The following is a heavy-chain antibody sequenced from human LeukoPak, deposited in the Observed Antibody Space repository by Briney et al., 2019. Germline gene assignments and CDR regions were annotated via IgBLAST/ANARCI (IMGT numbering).Heavy chain of an antibody. CDR2: INHSGNI. CDR1: GGSFSAYY. Sequence: SETLSLTCAVYGGSFSAYYWNWIRRPPGKGLEWIAEINHSGNINYNPSLESRVTLSVDTSKHQFSLRLRSVTAADTAVYFCARMVRERHAFDIWGQGTGVTVSS. D-gene: IGHD3-10*01. CDR3: ARMVRERHAFDI. V-gene: IGHV4-34*01. J-gene: IGHJ3*02.